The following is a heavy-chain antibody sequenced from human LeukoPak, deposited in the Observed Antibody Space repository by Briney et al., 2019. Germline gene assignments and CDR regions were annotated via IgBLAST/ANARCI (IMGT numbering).Heavy chain of an antibody. D-gene: IGHD3-9*01. CDR3: ARDGPLLRYFDWLPVDYYYGMDV. Sequence: ASVKVSCKASGYTFTSYGISWVRQAPGQGLEWTGWISAYNGNTNYAQKLQGRVTMTTDTSTSTAYMELRSLRSDDTAVYYCARDGPLLRYFDWLPVDYYYGMDVWGQGTTVTVSS. CDR1: GYTFTSYG. CDR2: ISAYNGNT. J-gene: IGHJ6*02. V-gene: IGHV1-18*01.